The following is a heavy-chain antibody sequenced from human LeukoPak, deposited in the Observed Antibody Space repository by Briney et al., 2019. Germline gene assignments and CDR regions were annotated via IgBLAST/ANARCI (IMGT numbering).Heavy chain of an antibody. J-gene: IGHJ6*03. CDR2: ISSSGSTI. D-gene: IGHD3-9*01. V-gene: IGHV3-48*03. CDR3: AKVRFDYYYYSYMDV. CDR1: GFTFSSYE. Sequence: GGSLRLSCAASGFTFSSYEMNWVRQAPGKGLEWVSYISSSGSTIYYADSVKGRFTISRDNSKNTLSLQMNSLRAEDTAVYYCAKVRFDYYYYSYMDVWGKGTTVTVSS.